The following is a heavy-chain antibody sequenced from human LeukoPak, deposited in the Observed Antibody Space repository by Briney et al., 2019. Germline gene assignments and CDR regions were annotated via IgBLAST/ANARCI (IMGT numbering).Heavy chain of an antibody. J-gene: IGHJ4*02. CDR2: IYTSGST. CDR1: GGSISTYY. Sequence: SETLSLTCTVSGGSISTYYWSWIRQPPGKGLEWIGRIYTSGSTNYNPSLKSRVTISVDTSKNQFSLKLSSVTAADTAVYYCARGVTMVRELDYWGQGTLVTVSS. CDR3: ARGVTMVRELDY. V-gene: IGHV4-4*08. D-gene: IGHD3-10*01.